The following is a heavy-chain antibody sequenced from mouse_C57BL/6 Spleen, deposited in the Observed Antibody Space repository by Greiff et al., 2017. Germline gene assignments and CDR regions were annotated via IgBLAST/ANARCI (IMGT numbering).Heavy chain of an antibody. CDR3: ARRYYGSSFRCYFDY. CDR1: GYTFTSYW. J-gene: IGHJ2*01. Sequence: VQLQQPGAELVKPGASVKLSCKASGYTFTSYWMQWVKQRPGQGLEWIGEIDPSDSYTNYNQKFKGKATLTVDTSSSTAYMQLSSLTSEDSAVYYCARRYYGSSFRCYFDYWGQGTTRTVSS. V-gene: IGHV1-50*01. D-gene: IGHD1-1*01. CDR2: IDPSDSYT.